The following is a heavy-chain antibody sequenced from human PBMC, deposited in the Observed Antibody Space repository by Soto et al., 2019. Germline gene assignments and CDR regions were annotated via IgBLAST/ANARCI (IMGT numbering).Heavy chain of an antibody. CDR1: GGSISSGGYY. CDR3: ARVGGINWFDP. D-gene: IGHD3-16*01. V-gene: IGHV4-31*03. CDR2: TKYRGST. J-gene: IGHJ5*02. Sequence: QVQLQESGPGLVKPSQTLSLTCTVSGGSISSGGYYWSWIRQHPGKGLEWIGYTKYRGSTYYNPSLKRRVTISVDTSKNQFSLKLSSVTAADPAVYYCARVGGINWFDPWGQGTLVTVSS.